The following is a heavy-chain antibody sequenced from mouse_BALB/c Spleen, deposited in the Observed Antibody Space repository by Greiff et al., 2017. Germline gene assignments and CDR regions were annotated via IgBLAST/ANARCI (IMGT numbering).Heavy chain of an antibody. CDR3: ARAYYGSASFAY. CDR1: GFTFSSFG. CDR2: ISSGSSTI. J-gene: IGHJ3*01. D-gene: IGHD2-9*01. V-gene: IGHV5-17*02. Sequence: EVKLMESGGGLVQPGGSRKLSCAASGFTFSSFGMHWVRQAPEKGLEWVAYISSGSSTIYYADTVKGRFTISRDNPKNTLFLQMTSLRSEDTAMYYCARAYYGSASFAYWGQGTLVTVSA.